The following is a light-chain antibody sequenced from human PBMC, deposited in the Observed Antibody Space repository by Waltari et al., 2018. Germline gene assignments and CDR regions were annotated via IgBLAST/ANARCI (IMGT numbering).Light chain of an antibody. CDR3: EEYDTFPVT. Sequence: DIQMTQSPSTLSASVGDRVTITCRASQSVKNNLAWYQQKLGKAPKVVIHKSSRLESGVPSRFRGSRYGTEFTLTISSLQPDDFATYCCEEYDTFPVTFGGGTKVEIK. V-gene: IGKV1-5*03. CDR1: QSVKNN. J-gene: IGKJ4*01. CDR2: KSS.